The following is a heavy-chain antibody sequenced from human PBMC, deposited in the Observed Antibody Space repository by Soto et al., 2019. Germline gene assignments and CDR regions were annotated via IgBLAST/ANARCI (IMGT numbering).Heavy chain of an antibody. D-gene: IGHD3-16*01. CDR3: ARVGGHWAAFDY. J-gene: IGHJ4*02. CDR2: IYYSGST. CDR1: GGSISSYY. Sequence: SETLSLTCTVSGGSISSYYWSWIRQPPGKGLEWIGYIYYSGSTNYNPSLKSRVTISVDTSKNQFSLKLSSVTAADTAVYYCARVGGHWAAFDYWGQGTLVTVSS. V-gene: IGHV4-59*01.